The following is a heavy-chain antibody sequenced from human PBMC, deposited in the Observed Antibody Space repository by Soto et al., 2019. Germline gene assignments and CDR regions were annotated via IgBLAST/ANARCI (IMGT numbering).Heavy chain of an antibody. CDR3: ARDPVVPAYYGMDV. D-gene: IGHD2-2*01. CDR2: ISPYTGHT. V-gene: IGHV1-18*01. J-gene: IGHJ6*02. Sequence: QVQLVQSGAEVQKPGASVKVSSKAAGYTFTSYNSVWVRQSPGQGLEWMGWISPYTGHTNYTQNLHGRVTMTTDTAKSTAYMELRSLRSDDTAVYYCARDPVVPAYYGMDVWGQGTTVTVSS. CDR1: GYTFTSYN.